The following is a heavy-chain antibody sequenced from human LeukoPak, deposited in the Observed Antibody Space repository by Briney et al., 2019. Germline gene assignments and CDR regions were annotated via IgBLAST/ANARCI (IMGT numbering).Heavy chain of an antibody. V-gene: IGHV3-66*01. J-gene: IGHJ4*02. CDR2: VYSGGST. D-gene: IGHD2-8*01. CDR1: GFIVTNNY. CDR3: ARDPPAVLIDTYG. Sequence: GGSLRLSCTASGFIVTNNYINWVRQAPGKGMEWVSLVYSGGSTYYADSVKGRFAISRDNSKNMVYLQMNSLRAEDTAMYYCARDPPAVLIDTYGWGQGTLVTVSS.